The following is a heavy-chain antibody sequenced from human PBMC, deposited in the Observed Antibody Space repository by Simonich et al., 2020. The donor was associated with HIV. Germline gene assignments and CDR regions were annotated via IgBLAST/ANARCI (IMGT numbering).Heavy chain of an antibody. CDR2: IYYSGTT. J-gene: IGHJ5*02. D-gene: IGHD6-13*01. CDR1: GGSFSTYY. CDR3: ARQPRIAAAGGGWFDP. Sequence: QVQLQESGPGLVKPSETLSLTCTVSGGSFSTYYWSWIRQPPGKGLEWIGYIYYSGTTNYNPSLKSRVTISVDTSKKPFSLKLSAVTAADTAVYYGARQPRIAAAGGGWFDPWGQGTLVTVSS. V-gene: IGHV4-59*01.